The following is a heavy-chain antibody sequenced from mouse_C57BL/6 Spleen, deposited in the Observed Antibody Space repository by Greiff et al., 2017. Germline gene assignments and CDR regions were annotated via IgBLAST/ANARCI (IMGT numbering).Heavy chain of an antibody. CDR1: GYTFTSYG. CDR3: ARWLPLYAMGY. J-gene: IGHJ4*01. Sequence: VQLQQSGAELARPGASVKLSCKASGYTFTSYGISWVKQRTGQGLEWIGQISPRSGNTYYNEKFKGKAPLTADKSSSTAYMELRSLTSEDSAVYFCARWLPLYAMGYWGQGTSVTVSS. D-gene: IGHD2-2*01. V-gene: IGHV1-81*01. CDR2: ISPRSGNT.